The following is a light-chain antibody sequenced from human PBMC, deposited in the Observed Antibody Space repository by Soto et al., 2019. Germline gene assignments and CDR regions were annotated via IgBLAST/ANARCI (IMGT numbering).Light chain of an antibody. Sequence: EILLTQSPGTRSLSPGERATLSWRASQSVRSSYLAWYQQKPGQAPRLLISGASSRATGIPDRFSGSGSGRDLTLTLYRLEPEDFAVYYCPQCCSSPRTFGGGTKV. V-gene: IGKV3-20*01. CDR3: PQCCSSPRT. CDR1: QSVRSSY. CDR2: GAS. J-gene: IGKJ4*01.